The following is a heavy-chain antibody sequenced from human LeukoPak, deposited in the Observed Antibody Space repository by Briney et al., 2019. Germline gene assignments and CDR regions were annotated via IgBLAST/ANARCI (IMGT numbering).Heavy chain of an antibody. CDR1: GGSFSGYY. Sequence: KTSETLSLTCAVYGGSFSGYYWSWIRQPPGKGLEWIGEINHSGSTNYNPSLKSRVTISVDTSKNQFSLKLSSVTAADTAVYYCASLIYYDSSAYQDYWGQGTLVTVSS. CDR3: ASLIYYDSSAYQDY. V-gene: IGHV4-34*01. CDR2: INHSGST. D-gene: IGHD3-22*01. J-gene: IGHJ4*02.